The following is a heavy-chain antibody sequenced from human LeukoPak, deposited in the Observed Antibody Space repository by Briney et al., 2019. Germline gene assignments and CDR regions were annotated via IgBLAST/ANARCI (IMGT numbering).Heavy chain of an antibody. J-gene: IGHJ4*02. CDR3: ARALWFGETFPAY. CDR2: ISSSGSTI. D-gene: IGHD3-10*01. V-gene: IGHV3-48*03. CDR1: GFTFSSYE. Sequence: GGSLRLSCAASGFTFSSYEMNWVRQAPGKGLEWVSYISSSGSTIYYADSVKGRFTISRDNAKNSLYLQMNSLRAEDMAVYYCARALWFGETFPAYWGQGTLVTVSS.